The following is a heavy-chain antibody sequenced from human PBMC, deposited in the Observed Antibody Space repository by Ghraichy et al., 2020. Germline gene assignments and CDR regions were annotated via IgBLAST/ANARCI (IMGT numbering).Heavy chain of an antibody. CDR1: GDSISSYY. CDR2: IYYSGST. J-gene: IGHJ6*02. CDR3: ARYCGYDSYLYYYGLDV. V-gene: IGHV4-59*01. Sequence: SETLSLTCSVSGDSISSYYWSWIRQPPGKGLEWIGYIYYSGSTNYNPSLKSRVTISLDTSKNQFSLTLTSVTAADTAVYYCARYCGYDSYLYYYGLDVWGQGTTVTVSS. D-gene: IGHD5-12*01.